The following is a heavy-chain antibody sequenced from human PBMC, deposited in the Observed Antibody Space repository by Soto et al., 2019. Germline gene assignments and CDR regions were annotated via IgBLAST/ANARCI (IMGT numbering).Heavy chain of an antibody. V-gene: IGHV4-34*01. Sequence: QVRLQQWGTGLLKSSETLSLTCAVYGGSFSGYYWSWLRQPPVKGLEWIGEINHSGSPNYNPSLKSRVTISVDTSKNQFSLKMTSVTAADTAVYYCATANWSHHYFDPWGQGTLFTVSS. CDR1: GGSFSGYY. J-gene: IGHJ5*02. D-gene: IGHD1-1*01. CDR2: INHSGSP. CDR3: ATANWSHHYFDP.